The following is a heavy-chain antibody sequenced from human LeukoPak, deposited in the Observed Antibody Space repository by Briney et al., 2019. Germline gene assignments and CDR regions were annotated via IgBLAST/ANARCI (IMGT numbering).Heavy chain of an antibody. V-gene: IGHV1-69*06. D-gene: IGHD1-26*01. Sequence: SVKVSCKASGGTFSSYAISWVRQAPGQGLEWMGGIIPIFGTANYAQKFQGRVTITADKSTSTAYMELSSLRSEDTAVYYCARVHLDVGLDYWGQGTLSPSPQ. CDR3: ARVHLDVGLDY. CDR2: IIPIFGTA. CDR1: GGTFSSYA. J-gene: IGHJ4*02.